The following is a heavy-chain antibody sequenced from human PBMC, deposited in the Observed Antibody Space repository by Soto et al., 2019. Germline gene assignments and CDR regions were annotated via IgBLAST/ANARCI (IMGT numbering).Heavy chain of an antibody. CDR3: ARVSMVSSSEDFQH. V-gene: IGHV1-8*01. Sequence: QVQLVQSGAEVKKPGASVKVSCKASGYSFTSYDINWVRQATGQGLEWMGWMNPNSGNTGYAQKFQGRVTMTRNTSISTAYMELSSLRSEDTAVYYCARVSMVSSSEDFQHWGQGTLVTVSS. D-gene: IGHD6-6*01. CDR2: MNPNSGNT. J-gene: IGHJ1*01. CDR1: GYSFTSYD.